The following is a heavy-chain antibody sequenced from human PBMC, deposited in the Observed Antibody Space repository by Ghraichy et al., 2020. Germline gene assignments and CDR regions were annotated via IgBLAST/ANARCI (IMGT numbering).Heavy chain of an antibody. D-gene: IGHD3-10*01. CDR3: AKVCRRVPRGWFDP. Sequence: GGSLRLSCAASGFTFSSYAMSWVRQAPGKGLEWVSAISGSGGSTYYADSVKGRFTISRDNSKNTLYLQMNSLRAEDTAVYYCAKVCRRVPRGWFDPWGQGTLVTVSP. V-gene: IGHV3-23*01. J-gene: IGHJ5*02. CDR2: ISGSGGST. CDR1: GFTFSSYA.